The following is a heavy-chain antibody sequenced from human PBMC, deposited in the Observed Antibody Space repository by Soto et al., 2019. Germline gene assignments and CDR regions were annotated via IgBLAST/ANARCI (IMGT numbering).Heavy chain of an antibody. CDR2: IYHSGST. V-gene: IGHV4-30-2*01. CDR3: ARAGGLGAVAVDY. CDR1: GGSISSGGYS. J-gene: IGHJ4*02. D-gene: IGHD6-19*01. Sequence: QLQLQESGSGLVKPSQTLSLTCAVSGGSISSGGYSWSWIRQPPGKGLERIGYIYHSGSTYYNPSHKSRVTITVNRSKNQFSLKLRSVTAADTAVYYCARAGGLGAVAVDYWGQGTLVTVSS.